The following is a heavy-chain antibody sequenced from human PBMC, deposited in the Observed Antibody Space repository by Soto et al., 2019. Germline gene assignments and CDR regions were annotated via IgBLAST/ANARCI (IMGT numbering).Heavy chain of an antibody. CDR3: ARVYSGSYYEPTDY. CDR1: GFTFSSYG. CDR2: IWYDGSNK. V-gene: IGHV3-33*01. J-gene: IGHJ4*02. D-gene: IGHD1-26*01. Sequence: GGSLRLSCAASGFTFSSYGMHWVRQAPGKGLEWVAVIWYDGSNKYYADSVKGRFTISRDNSKNTLYLQMNSLRAEDTAVYYCARVYSGSYYEPTDYWGQGTLVTVPS.